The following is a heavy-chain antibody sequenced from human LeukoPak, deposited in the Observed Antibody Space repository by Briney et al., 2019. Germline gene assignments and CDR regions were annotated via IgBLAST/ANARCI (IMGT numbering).Heavy chain of an antibody. Sequence: PGGSLRLSCAASGFTFSSYWMSWVRQAPGKGLEWVANIKQDGSEKYYVDSVKGRFTISRDNAKNSLYLQMNSLRAEDTAVYYCARGYYDILTGYYPXGQGTLVTVSX. V-gene: IGHV3-7*01. D-gene: IGHD3-9*01. CDR1: GFTFSSYW. CDR2: IKQDGSEK. J-gene: IGHJ5*02. CDR3: ARGYYDILTGYYP.